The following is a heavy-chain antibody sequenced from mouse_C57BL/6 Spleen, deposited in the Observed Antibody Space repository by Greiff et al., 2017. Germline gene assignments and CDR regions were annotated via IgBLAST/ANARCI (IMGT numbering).Heavy chain of an antibody. CDR3: ARSEGFAY. V-gene: IGHV1-69*01. Sequence: VQLQQPGAELVMPGASVKLSCKASGYTFTSYWMHWVKQRPGQGLEWIGEIDPSDSYTNYNQKFKGKSTLTVDKSSSTAYMQRSSLTSEDSAVYYCARSEGFAYWGQGTLVTVSA. J-gene: IGHJ3*01. CDR2: IDPSDSYT. CDR1: GYTFTSYW. D-gene: IGHD3-2*02.